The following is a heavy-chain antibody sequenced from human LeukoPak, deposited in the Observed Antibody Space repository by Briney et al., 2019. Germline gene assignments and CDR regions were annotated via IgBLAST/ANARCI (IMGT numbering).Heavy chain of an antibody. CDR2: ISGSGGST. Sequence: GGSLRLSCAASGFTFSSYAMSWVRQAPGKGLEWVSAISGSGGSTYYADSVKGRFTISRDNSKNTLYLQMNSLRAEDTAVYYCAKAPSLLWFGESAIDYWGQGTLVTVSS. CDR3: AKAPSLLWFGESAIDY. V-gene: IGHV3-23*01. J-gene: IGHJ4*02. CDR1: GFTFSSYA. D-gene: IGHD3-10*01.